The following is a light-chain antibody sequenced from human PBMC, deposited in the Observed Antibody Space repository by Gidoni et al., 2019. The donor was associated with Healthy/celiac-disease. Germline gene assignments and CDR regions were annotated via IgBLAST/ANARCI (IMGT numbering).Light chain of an antibody. CDR2: EVN. V-gene: IGLV2-8*01. CDR3: SSYAGSNVV. J-gene: IGLJ3*02. CDR1: SSDVGAYNY. Sequence: QSALTQPPSASGSPGQSVTISCPGTSSDVGAYNYVSWYQQHPGKAPQLLIYEVNMRPSGVPNRFSGSKSGNTASLTVSGLQTEDEADYYCSSYAGSNVVFGGGTKLTVL.